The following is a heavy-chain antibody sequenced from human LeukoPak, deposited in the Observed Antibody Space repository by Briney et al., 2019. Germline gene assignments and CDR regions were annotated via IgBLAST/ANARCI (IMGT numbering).Heavy chain of an antibody. CDR3: ARDPNYDILTGYYSDY. J-gene: IGHJ4*02. CDR1: GGTFSSYA. D-gene: IGHD3-9*01. Sequence: GSSVKVSCKASGGTFSSYAISWVRQAPGQGLEWMGGIIPIFGTANYAQKFQGRVTITADESTSTAYMELSCLRSEDTAVYYCARDPNYDILTGYYSDYWGQGTLVTVSS. CDR2: IIPIFGTA. V-gene: IGHV1-69*01.